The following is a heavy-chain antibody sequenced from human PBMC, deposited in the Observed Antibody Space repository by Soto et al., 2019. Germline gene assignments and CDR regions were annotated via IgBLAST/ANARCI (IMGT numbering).Heavy chain of an antibody. V-gene: IGHV4-39*01. J-gene: IGHJ4*02. CDR1: GGSISSSSYY. CDR3: ARHYFFDY. Sequence: SDTLSLTCTVSGGSISSSSYYWGWIRQPPGKGLEWIGSIYYSGSTYYNPSLKSRVTISVDTSKNQFSLKLSSVTAADTAVYYCARHYFFDYCGQGTLVTVSS. CDR2: IYYSGST.